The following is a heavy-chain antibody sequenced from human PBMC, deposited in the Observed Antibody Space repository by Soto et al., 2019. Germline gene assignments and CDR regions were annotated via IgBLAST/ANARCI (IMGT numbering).Heavy chain of an antibody. D-gene: IGHD6-25*01. J-gene: IGHJ5*02. CDR1: GYTFTSYA. CDR3: ARGVRLPLYNWFDP. V-gene: IGHV1-3*01. CDR2: INAGNGNT. Sequence: ASVKVSCKASGYTFTSYAMHWVRQAPGQRLEWMGWINAGNGNTKYSQKFQGRVTITRDTSASTAYMGLSSLRSEDTAVYYCARGVRLPLYNWFDPWGQGTLVTVSS.